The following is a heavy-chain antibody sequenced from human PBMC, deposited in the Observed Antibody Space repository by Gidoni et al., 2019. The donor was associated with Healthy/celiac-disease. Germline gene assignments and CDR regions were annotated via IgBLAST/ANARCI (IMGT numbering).Heavy chain of an antibody. D-gene: IGHD2-15*01. CDR1: GGSISSSIYY. V-gene: IGHV4-39*01. CDR3: ARELLRYCSGGSCYPHYYGMDV. J-gene: IGHJ6*02. Sequence: QLQLQESGPGLVKPSETLSLTCTVSGGSISSSIYYWGWIRQPPGKGLEWIGSIYYSGSTYYNPSLKSRVTISVDTSKNQFSLKLSSVTAADTAVYYCARELLRYCSGGSCYPHYYGMDVWGQGTTVTVSS. CDR2: IYYSGST.